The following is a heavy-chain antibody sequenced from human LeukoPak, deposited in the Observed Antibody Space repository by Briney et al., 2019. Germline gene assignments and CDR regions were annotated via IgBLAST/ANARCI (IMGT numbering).Heavy chain of an antibody. D-gene: IGHD5-18*01. V-gene: IGHV3-11*04. J-gene: IGHJ6*03. CDR2: ISSSGSTI. Sequence: GGSLRLSCAASGFRFSGYYMSWIRQAPGKGLEWVSHISSSGSTIYYADSVKGRFTISRDNAKSSLYLQMNSLRAEDTAVYYCARCGGRGYSYGYPSYYYYTDVWGKGTTVTVSS. CDR1: GFRFSGYY. CDR3: ARCGGRGYSYGYPSYYYYTDV.